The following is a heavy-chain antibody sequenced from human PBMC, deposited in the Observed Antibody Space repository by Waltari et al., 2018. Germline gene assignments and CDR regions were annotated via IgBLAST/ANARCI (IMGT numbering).Heavy chain of an antibody. V-gene: IGHV1-69*02. CDR1: GGTFSSYA. J-gene: IGHJ5*02. CDR3: ARGQGSSPPKNWFDP. D-gene: IGHD6-6*01. CDR2: ITPLFGRA. Sequence: QVQLGQSGAEVKKPGSSVKVSCKASGGTFSSYAISWVRQAPGQGLEWMGRITPLFGRANYAQKLQGRVTVTPDKSTSTAYIELSSLRCEDTAVYYCARGQGSSPPKNWFDPWGQGTLVTVSS.